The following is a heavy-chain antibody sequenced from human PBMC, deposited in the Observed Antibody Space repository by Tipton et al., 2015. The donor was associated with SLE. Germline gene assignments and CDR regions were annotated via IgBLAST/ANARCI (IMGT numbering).Heavy chain of an antibody. CDR3: ARGPPDFWSGYYPFGY. D-gene: IGHD3-3*01. CDR1: GYTFTSYD. V-gene: IGHV1-8*01. J-gene: IGHJ4*02. Sequence: QLVQSGAEVKKPGASVKVSCKASGYTFTSYDINWVRQATGQGLEWMGWMNPNSGNTGYAQKFQGRVTMTRNTSISTAYTELSSLRSEATAVYYGARGPPDFWSGYYPFGYWGQGTLVTVSS. CDR2: MNPNSGNT.